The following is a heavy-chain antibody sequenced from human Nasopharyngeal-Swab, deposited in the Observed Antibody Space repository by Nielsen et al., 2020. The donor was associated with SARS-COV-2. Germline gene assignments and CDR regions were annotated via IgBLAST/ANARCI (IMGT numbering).Heavy chain of an antibody. CDR3: TRGGFSHSMDV. V-gene: IGHV3-74*01. Sequence: WIRQPPGKGLVWVSHIDVGGISTNYADSVQGRFTTSRDNAKNTLSLQMNSLRDEDSAIYYCTRGGFSHSMDVWGQGTTVTVSS. CDR2: IDVGGIST. D-gene: IGHD3-10*01. J-gene: IGHJ6*02.